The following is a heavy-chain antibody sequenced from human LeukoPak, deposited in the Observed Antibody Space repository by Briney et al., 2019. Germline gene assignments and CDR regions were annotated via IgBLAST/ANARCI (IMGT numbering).Heavy chain of an antibody. V-gene: IGHV3-30*18. D-gene: IGHD2-15*01. CDR1: GFTFSSYE. CDR3: AKMVATKGGDH. J-gene: IGHJ4*02. Sequence: GGSLRLSCAASGFTFSSYEMNWVRQAPGKGLEWVAVISIDGTYKDYVESVRGRFTISRDNSKNTVYLQMNSLRPEDTALYYCAKMVATKGGDHWSQGTLVTVSS. CDR2: ISIDGTYK.